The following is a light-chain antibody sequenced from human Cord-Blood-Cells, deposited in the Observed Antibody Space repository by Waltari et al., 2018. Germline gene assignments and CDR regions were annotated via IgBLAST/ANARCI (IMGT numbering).Light chain of an antibody. CDR1: SSDVGSYNL. CDR3: CSYAGSSTPQVV. V-gene: IGLV2-23*01. CDR2: EGS. J-gene: IGLJ2*01. Sequence: QSALTQPASVSGSPGQSITISCTGTSSDVGSYNLVPCSQQHPGKAPKLMIYEGSKRPSGVSNRFSGSKSGNTASLTISGLQAEDEADYYCCSYAGSSTPQVVFGGGTKLTVL.